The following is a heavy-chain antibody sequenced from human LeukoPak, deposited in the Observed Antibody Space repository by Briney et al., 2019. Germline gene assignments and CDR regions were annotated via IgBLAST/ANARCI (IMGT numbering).Heavy chain of an antibody. CDR2: IYYSGST. J-gene: IGHJ4*02. Sequence: SETLSLTCTVSGGSIRSYYWSWVRQPPGKGLEWIGYIYYSGSTNYNPSLKSRVTISVDTSKNQFSLKLSSVTAADTAVYYCARGGGSTDYYDSSGYLWGQGTLVTVSS. D-gene: IGHD3-22*01. CDR1: GGSIRSYY. CDR3: ARGGGSTDYYDSSGYL. V-gene: IGHV4-59*01.